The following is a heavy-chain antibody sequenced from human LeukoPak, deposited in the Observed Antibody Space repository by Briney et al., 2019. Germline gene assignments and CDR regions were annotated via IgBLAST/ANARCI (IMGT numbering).Heavy chain of an antibody. CDR3: AKLYGGNSGYFDY. CDR1: GFTFSSYA. CDR2: ISGSGGST. J-gene: IGHJ4*02. V-gene: IGHV3-23*01. D-gene: IGHD4-23*01. Sequence: GGSLRLSCAASGFTFSSYAMSWVRQAPWKGLEWVSAISGSGGSTYYADSVKGRFTISRDNSKNTLYLQMNSLRAEDTAVYYCAKLYGGNSGYFDYWGQGTLVTVSS.